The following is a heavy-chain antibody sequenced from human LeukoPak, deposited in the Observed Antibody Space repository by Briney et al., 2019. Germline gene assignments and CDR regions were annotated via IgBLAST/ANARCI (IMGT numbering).Heavy chain of an antibody. CDR1: GFTFSSYW. CDR3: AKPLYSGYDFDY. J-gene: IGHJ4*02. V-gene: IGHV3-7*03. Sequence: GGSMRLSCAASGFTFSSYWMSWVRQAPGKGLEWVANIKQDGSEKYYVDSVKGRFTISRDNSKNTLYLQMNSLRAEDTAVYYCAKPLYSGYDFDYWGQGTLVTVSS. D-gene: IGHD5-12*01. CDR2: IKQDGSEK.